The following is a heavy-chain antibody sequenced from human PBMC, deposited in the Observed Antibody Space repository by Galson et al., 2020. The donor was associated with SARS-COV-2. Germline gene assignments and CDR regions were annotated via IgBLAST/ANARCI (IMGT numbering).Heavy chain of an antibody. CDR2: IWYDGSNK. V-gene: IGHV3-33*06. Sequence: MHWVRQAPGKGLEWVAVIWYDGSNKYYADSVKGRFTISRDNSKNTLYLQMNSLRAEDTAVYYCAKGVKSGSDHWGQGTLVTVSS. D-gene: IGHD3-10*01. J-gene: IGHJ1*01. CDR3: AKGVKSGSDH.